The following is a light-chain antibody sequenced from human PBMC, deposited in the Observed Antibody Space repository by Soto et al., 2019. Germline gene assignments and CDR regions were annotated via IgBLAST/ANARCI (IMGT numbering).Light chain of an antibody. CDR2: RNN. CDR1: SSNIGSNY. Sequence: QSVLTQPPSASGTPGQRVTISCSGSSSNIGSNYVYWYQQLPRTAPKLLIYRNNQQPSGVPDRFSGSKSGTSASLAISGLRSEDEADYYCATWDDSLSVVFGGGTKLTVL. CDR3: ATWDDSLSVV. V-gene: IGLV1-47*01. J-gene: IGLJ2*01.